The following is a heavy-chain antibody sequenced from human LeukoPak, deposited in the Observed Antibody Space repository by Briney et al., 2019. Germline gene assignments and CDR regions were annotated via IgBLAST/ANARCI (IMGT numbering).Heavy chain of an antibody. J-gene: IGHJ5*02. CDR3: ARTRTLPIAGGFDT. CDR2: IYSGGST. D-gene: IGHD3-16*01. V-gene: IGHV3-53*01. Sequence: GGSLRLSCAASGFTVSSNYMNWVRQAPGKGLEWVSVIYSGGSTYYADSVKGRFTISRESAKNTLYLQMNSLRAEDTAVYYCARTRTLPIAGGFDTWGQGSLVTVSS. CDR1: GFTVSSNY.